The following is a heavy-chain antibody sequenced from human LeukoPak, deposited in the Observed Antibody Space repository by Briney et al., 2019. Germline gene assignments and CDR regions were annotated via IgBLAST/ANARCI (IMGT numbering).Heavy chain of an antibody. D-gene: IGHD3-10*02. J-gene: IGHJ6*04. CDR2: ISYGGSNK. CDR3: AELGITMIGGV. Sequence: GGSLRLSCAASGFTFSSYAMHWVRQAPGKGLEWVAVISYGGSNKYYADSVKGRFTISRDNAKNSLYLQMNSLRAEDTAVYYCAELGITMIGGVWGKGTTVTISS. V-gene: IGHV3-30*04. CDR1: GFTFSSYA.